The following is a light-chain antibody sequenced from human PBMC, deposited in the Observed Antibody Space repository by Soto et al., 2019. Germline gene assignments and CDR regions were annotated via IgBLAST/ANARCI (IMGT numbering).Light chain of an antibody. CDR2: EVS. CDR3: CSHASRRTHV. Sequence: QSVLTQPASVSGSPGQSITISCTGTSSVVGSYNLVSWYQQHPGKAPKLMIYEVSKRPSGVSNRFSGSKSGNTASLTISGLQAEDEADYYRCSHASRRTHVFGTGTKVT. V-gene: IGLV2-23*02. CDR1: SSVVGSYNL. J-gene: IGLJ1*01.